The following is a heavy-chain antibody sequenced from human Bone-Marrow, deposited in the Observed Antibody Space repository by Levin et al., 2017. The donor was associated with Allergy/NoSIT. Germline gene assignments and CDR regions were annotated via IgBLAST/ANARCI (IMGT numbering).Heavy chain of an antibody. CDR2: IYPGDSDT. D-gene: IGHD3-10*01. V-gene: IGHV5-51*01. CDR3: ARLPYGRLLWFGELLWGLGDY. Sequence: GESLKISCKGSGYSFTSYWIGWVRQMPGKGLEWMGIIYPGDSDTRYSPSFQGQVTISADKSISTAYLQWSSLKASDTAMYYCARLPYGRLLWFGELLWGLGDYWGQGTLVTVSS. J-gene: IGHJ4*02. CDR1: GYSFTSYW.